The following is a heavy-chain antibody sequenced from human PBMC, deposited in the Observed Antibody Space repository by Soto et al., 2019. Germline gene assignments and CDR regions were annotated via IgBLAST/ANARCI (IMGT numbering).Heavy chain of an antibody. V-gene: IGHV4-59*01. CDR3: ARETRITIFGVVPQNWFDP. D-gene: IGHD3-3*01. J-gene: IGHJ5*02. CDR1: GGSISSYY. Sequence: SETLSLTCTVSGGSISSYYLSWIRQPPGKGLEWIGYIYYSGSTNYNPSLKSRVTISVDTSKNQFSLKLSSVTAADTAVYYCARETRITIFGVVPQNWFDPWAREPWSP. CDR2: IYYSGST.